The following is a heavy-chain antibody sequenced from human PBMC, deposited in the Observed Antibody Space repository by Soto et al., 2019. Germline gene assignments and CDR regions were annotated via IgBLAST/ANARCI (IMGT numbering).Heavy chain of an antibody. Sequence: WETLSLTCAVSGGSISSSNWWSWVRQPPGKGLEWIGEIYHSGSTNYNPSLKSRVTISVDKSKNQFSLKLSSVTAADTAVYYCARSGGYSYGYSYYYYGMDVWGQGTTVTVSS. CDR1: GGSISSSNW. D-gene: IGHD5-18*01. CDR2: IYHSGST. CDR3: ARSGGYSYGYSYYYYGMDV. V-gene: IGHV4-4*02. J-gene: IGHJ6*02.